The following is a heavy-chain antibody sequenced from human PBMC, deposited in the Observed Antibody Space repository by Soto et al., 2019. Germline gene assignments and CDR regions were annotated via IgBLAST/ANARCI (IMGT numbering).Heavy chain of an antibody. V-gene: IGHV3-53*02. CDR2: IYSAGST. Sequence: EVQLVETGGGLVQPGGSLRLSCAASGFTVSSNYMNWVRQAPGAGLEWVSVIYSAGSTYYADSVKGRFTISRDNSKNTLYVQMNSLSAVYTALYYCSRPVHPADDAVDIVGQWTMVTVSS. J-gene: IGHJ3*02. CDR3: SRPVHPADDAVDI. CDR1: GFTVSSNY.